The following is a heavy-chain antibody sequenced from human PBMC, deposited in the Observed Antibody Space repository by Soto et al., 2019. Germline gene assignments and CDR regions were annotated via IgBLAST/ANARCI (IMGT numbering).Heavy chain of an antibody. CDR1: GYTFTSYG. J-gene: IGHJ6*02. CDR2: ISAYNGNT. V-gene: IGHV1-18*01. CDR3: ASTVIGAVVRGVYGMDV. Sequence: QVQLVQSGAEVKKPGASVKVSCKASGYTFTSYGISWVRQAPGQGLEWMGWISAYNGNTNYAQKLQGRVTMTTDTSTSTAYMEPRSLRSDDTAVYSRASTVIGAVVRGVYGMDVWGQGTTVTVSS. D-gene: IGHD3-10*01.